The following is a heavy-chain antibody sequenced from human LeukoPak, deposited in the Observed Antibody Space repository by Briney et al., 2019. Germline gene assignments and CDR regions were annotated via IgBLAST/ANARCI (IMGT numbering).Heavy chain of an antibody. J-gene: IGHJ4*02. V-gene: IGHV3-66*01. CDR1: GFTVSSNY. D-gene: IGHD3-16*02. Sequence: PGGSLRLSCAASGFTVSSNYMSWVRQAPGKGLEWVSVIYSGGSTYYADSVKGRFTISRDNSKNTLYLQMNSPRAEDTAVYYCAREGRLGELSIDYWGQGTLVTVSS. CDR2: IYSGGST. CDR3: AREGRLGELSIDY.